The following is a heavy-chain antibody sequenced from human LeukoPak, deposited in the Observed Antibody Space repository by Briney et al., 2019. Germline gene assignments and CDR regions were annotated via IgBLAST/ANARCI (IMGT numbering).Heavy chain of an antibody. CDR3: ANSISMDFEY. Sequence: SETLSLTCTVSGASLSTYFWNWIRQPAGKGLEWIGRIYNGGSTNYNPSLESRVTISIDRSKNQFSLKLTSVTAADTAVYYCANSISMDFEYWGQGTLVTVSS. V-gene: IGHV4-4*07. D-gene: IGHD2/OR15-2a*01. CDR2: IYNGGST. CDR1: GASLSTYF. J-gene: IGHJ4*02.